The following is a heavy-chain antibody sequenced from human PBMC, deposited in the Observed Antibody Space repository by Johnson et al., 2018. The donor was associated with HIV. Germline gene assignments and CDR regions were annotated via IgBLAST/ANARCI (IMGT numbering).Heavy chain of an antibody. Sequence: QVQLVESGGGVVQPGGSLRLSCAASGFTFSSYAMHWVRQAPGKGLEWVAVISYDGSNKYYADSVKGRFTISREDAKNSLYLQMNSLRAEDTAVYYCARDPEGYSGYDFGDAFDIWGQGTMVTVSS. CDR3: ARDPEGYSGYDFGDAFDI. CDR1: GFTFSSYA. V-gene: IGHV3-30*14. J-gene: IGHJ3*02. D-gene: IGHD5-12*01. CDR2: ISYDGSNK.